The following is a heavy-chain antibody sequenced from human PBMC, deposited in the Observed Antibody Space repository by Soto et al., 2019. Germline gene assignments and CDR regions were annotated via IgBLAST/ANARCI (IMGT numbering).Heavy chain of an antibody. Sequence: GGSLRLSCAAYRFTFNTYAMNWARQAPGKGLGWDASIRGSGGTTYNAASVTGRFTVSRDTSKNTLFLQMNSLSAEDTAVYYCAKGFIVVVTAIRPDDNFDVWGQGTMVTV. CDR2: IRGSGGTT. V-gene: IGHV3-23*01. CDR1: RFTFNTYA. CDR3: AKGFIVVVTAIRPDDNFDV. J-gene: IGHJ3*01. D-gene: IGHD2-21*02.